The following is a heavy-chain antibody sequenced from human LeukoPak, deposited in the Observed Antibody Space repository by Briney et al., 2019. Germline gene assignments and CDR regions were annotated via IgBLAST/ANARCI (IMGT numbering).Heavy chain of an antibody. CDR3: VRGFSSSWGLPT. Sequence: GGSLRLSCAASGFTFSDAWVTWVRQAPGKGLEWVGRIKSKADGGTTDYAAPVKGRFIISRDDSKNTLYLQMNSLRAEDTAVYYCVRGFSSSWGLPTWGQGTLVTVSS. J-gene: IGHJ4*02. CDR2: IKSKADGGTT. CDR1: GFTFSDAW. D-gene: IGHD6-13*01. V-gene: IGHV3-15*01.